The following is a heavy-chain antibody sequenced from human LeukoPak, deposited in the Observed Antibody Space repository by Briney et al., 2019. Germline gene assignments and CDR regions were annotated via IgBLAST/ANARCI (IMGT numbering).Heavy chain of an antibody. V-gene: IGHV1-24*01. CDR1: GYTLTELS. J-gene: IGHJ4*02. CDR2: FDPEDGET. D-gene: IGHD3-10*01. Sequence: GASVKVSCKVSGYTLTELSMHWVRQAPGKGLEWMGGFDPEDGETIYAQKFQSRVTMTEDTSTDTAYMELSSLRSEDTAVYYCATGALWFGEFDLDYWGQGTLVTVSS. CDR3: ATGALWFGEFDLDY.